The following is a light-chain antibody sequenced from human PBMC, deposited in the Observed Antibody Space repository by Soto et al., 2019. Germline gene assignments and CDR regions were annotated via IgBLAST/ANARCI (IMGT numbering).Light chain of an antibody. CDR2: WAS. CDR3: LLDFSYCWA. Sequence: LGERATIHSRSSLSFLFTSNNKNFLAWYQHKPGQSPKLLINWASAREPGVPDRFSGSGSGTEFTLTISSLQPEDFATYYCLLDFSYCWAFGQGTKVDI. CDR1: LSFLFTSNNKNF. J-gene: IGKJ1*01. V-gene: IGKV4-1*01.